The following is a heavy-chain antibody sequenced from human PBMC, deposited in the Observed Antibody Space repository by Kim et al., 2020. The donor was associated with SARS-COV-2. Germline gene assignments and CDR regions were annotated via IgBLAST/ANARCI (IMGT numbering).Heavy chain of an antibody. Sequence: GGSLRLSCAASGFTFSSYGIHWVRQAPGKGLEWVTVIWLDGSNKHYIDSVKGRFTISRDNSRNTLYLQMNSLRVEDTAVYYYARGRGSYNYYMDVWGKGT. J-gene: IGHJ6*03. CDR2: IWLDGSNK. V-gene: IGHV3-33*01. CDR1: GFTFSSYG. CDR3: ARGRGSYNYYMDV.